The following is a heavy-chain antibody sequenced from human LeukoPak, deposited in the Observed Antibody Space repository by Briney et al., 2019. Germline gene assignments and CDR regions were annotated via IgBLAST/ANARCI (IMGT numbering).Heavy chain of an antibody. Sequence: GGSLRLSCGASGFTFSTYAMSWVRQAPGKGLEWVSAVSASGGSTYHADSVKGRFTVSRDNARNILFLQMNSLRAEDTAIYYCAKDIPRQREDDYWGQGTLVTVSS. CDR1: GFTFSTYA. J-gene: IGHJ4*02. V-gene: IGHV3-23*01. CDR2: VSASGGST. CDR3: AKDIPRQREDDY. D-gene: IGHD1-1*01.